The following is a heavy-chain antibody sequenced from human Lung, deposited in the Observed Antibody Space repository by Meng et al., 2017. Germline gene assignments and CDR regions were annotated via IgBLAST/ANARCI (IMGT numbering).Heavy chain of an antibody. CDR2: INHSGST. Sequence: QVPLQQWGAGLLKPSEPLSLTCVVSGGSFSDYYWSWIRQPPGKGLEWIGEINHSGSTNYNPSLESRATISVDTSQNNLSLKLSSVTAADSAVYYCARGPTTMAHDFDYWGQGTLVTVSS. CDR3: ARGPTTMAHDFDY. J-gene: IGHJ4*02. V-gene: IGHV4-34*01. D-gene: IGHD4-11*01. CDR1: GGSFSDYY.